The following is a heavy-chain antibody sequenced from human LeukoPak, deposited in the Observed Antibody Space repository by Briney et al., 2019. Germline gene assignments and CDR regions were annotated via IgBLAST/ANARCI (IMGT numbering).Heavy chain of an antibody. V-gene: IGHV4-34*01. D-gene: IGHD6-13*01. CDR2: INHSGST. Sequence: PSETLSLTCAVYGGSFSGYYWSWIRQPPGKGLEWIGEINHSGSTNYNPSLKSRVTISVDTSKNQFSLKLSSVTAADTAVYYCARVFGSSWWGYFDYWGQGTLVTVSS. J-gene: IGHJ4*02. CDR1: GGSFSGYY. CDR3: ARVFGSSWWGYFDY.